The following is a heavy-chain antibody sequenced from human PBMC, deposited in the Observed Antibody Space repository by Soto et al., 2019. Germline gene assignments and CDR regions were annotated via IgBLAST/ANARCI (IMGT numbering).Heavy chain of an antibody. J-gene: IGHJ5*02. D-gene: IGHD3-16*01. V-gene: IGHV3-23*01. CDR2: ISGGGQNT. CDR3: AKDLRESLHFGLFDP. CDR1: GFTLSTSV. Sequence: EVQLLESGGGLVQPGGSLRLSCAASGFTLSTSVMTWVRRAPGKGLEWVASISGGGQNTYYADSVKGRIGISRDNSQNTVYLHITRATDEDTALYYCAKDLRESLHFGLFDPWGQGTLVTVSS.